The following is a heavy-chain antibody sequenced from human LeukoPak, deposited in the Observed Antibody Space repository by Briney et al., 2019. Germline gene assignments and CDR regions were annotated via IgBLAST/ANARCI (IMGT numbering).Heavy chain of an antibody. CDR3: ARRVHNRGLYDLGAFDI. CDR2: SYYTGNT. V-gene: IGHV4-61*08. CDR1: GGSISSGGYY. Sequence: SQTLSLTCTVSGGSISSGGYYWSWIRQPPGRGLEWIGYSYYTGNTNYSPSLKSRVTISFATSKNQFSLKLRSVTATDTAVYYCARRVHNRGLYDLGAFDIWGQGTMVTVSA. J-gene: IGHJ3*02. D-gene: IGHD2-8*01.